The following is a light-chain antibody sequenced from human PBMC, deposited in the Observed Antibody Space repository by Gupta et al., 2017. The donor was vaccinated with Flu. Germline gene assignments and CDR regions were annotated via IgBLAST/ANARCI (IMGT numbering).Light chain of an antibody. J-gene: IGLJ1*01. Sequence: SYVLTQPPSVSVAPGQTARITCGGNNLGSKSVHWYQQRPGQAPLLVVYGVNDRPSGIPERFSGSDSGNTATLTISRVEAGDEADYYCQVWDASSDHYVFGTGTKVTVL. V-gene: IGLV3-21*02. CDR2: GVN. CDR1: NLGSKS. CDR3: QVWDASSDHYV.